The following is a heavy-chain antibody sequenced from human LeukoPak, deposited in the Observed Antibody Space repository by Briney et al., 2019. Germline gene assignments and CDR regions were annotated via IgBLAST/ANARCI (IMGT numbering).Heavy chain of an antibody. V-gene: IGHV4-34*01. Sequence: PSETLSLTCAVYGGSFSGYYWSWIRQPPGKGLEWIGEINHRGSTNYNPSLKSRVTISVDTSKNQFSLKLSSVTAADTAVYYCARGRGQWHRRGENYFDYWGQGTLVTVSS. CDR1: GGSFSGYY. CDR2: INHRGST. D-gene: IGHD6-19*01. J-gene: IGHJ4*02. CDR3: ARGRGQWHRRGENYFDY.